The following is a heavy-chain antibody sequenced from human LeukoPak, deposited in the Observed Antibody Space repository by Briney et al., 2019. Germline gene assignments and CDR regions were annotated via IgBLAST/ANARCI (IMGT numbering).Heavy chain of an antibody. D-gene: IGHD4-17*01. V-gene: IGHV4-59*13. CDR1: GDSISDYY. Sequence: PSETLSLTCTVSGDSISDYYWSWIRRPPGKGLERLGNIHYRGTTNYNPSLKSRVTLSLDSSKSQFALKVTSVTAADTAVYYCARDEFGDFQGFDYWGQGTRVTVSS. CDR2: IHYRGTT. CDR3: ARDEFGDFQGFDY. J-gene: IGHJ4*02.